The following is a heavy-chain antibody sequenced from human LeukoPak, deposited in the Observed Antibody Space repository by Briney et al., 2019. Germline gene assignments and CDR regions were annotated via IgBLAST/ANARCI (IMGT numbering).Heavy chain of an antibody. Sequence: GGSLRLSCAASGFTFDDYGMSWVRQAPGKGLEWVSGINWNGGSTGYADSVKGRFTISRDNSKNTLYLQMGSLRAEDMAVYYCARGGDGYIDTAFDIWGQGTMVTVSS. CDR1: GFTFDDYG. J-gene: IGHJ3*02. CDR3: ARGGDGYIDTAFDI. V-gene: IGHV3-20*04. D-gene: IGHD5-24*01. CDR2: INWNGGST.